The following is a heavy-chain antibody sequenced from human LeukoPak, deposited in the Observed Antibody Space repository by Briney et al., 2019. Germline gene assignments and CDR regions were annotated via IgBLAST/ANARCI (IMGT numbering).Heavy chain of an antibody. Sequence: GGSLRLSCAASGFTFYRNGMHWVRQAPGKGLEWVTYISYDGSKNYYADSVKGRFTISRDNSKNTVFVQMNSVRAEDTAVYYCAKDANWAFDYWGQGTLVTVSS. V-gene: IGHV3-30*02. CDR3: AKDANWAFDY. CDR1: GFTFYRNG. D-gene: IGHD7-27*01. J-gene: IGHJ4*02. CDR2: ISYDGSKN.